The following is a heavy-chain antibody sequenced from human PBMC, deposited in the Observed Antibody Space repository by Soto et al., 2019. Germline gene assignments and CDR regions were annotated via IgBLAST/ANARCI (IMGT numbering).Heavy chain of an antibody. D-gene: IGHD3-3*01. V-gene: IGHV4-61*01. CDR2: IYHIGTT. CDR1: GDSVNSGSYY. J-gene: IGHJ5*02. CDR3: ATRITVFGLLIPPFDP. Sequence: SETLSLTCTVSGDSVNSGSYYWTWIRQAPGKGLEWLGYIYHIGTTRYNPSLKSRATISLDTSKSQFSLRLTSVTAADTAIYYCATRITVFGLLIPPFDPWGQGTQVTVSS.